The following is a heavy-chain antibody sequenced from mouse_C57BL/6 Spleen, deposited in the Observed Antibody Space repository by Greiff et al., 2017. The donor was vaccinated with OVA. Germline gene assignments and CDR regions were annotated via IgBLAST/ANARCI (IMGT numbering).Heavy chain of an antibody. CDR1: GYTFTDYY. CDR3: ARSSSLYDGYYFYAMDY. J-gene: IGHJ4*01. CDR2: IYPGSGNT. D-gene: IGHD2-3*01. Sequence: QVQLQQSGAELVRPGASVKLSCKASGYTFTDYYINWVKQRPGQGLEWIARIYPGSGNTYYNEKFKGKATLTAEKSSSTAYMQLSSLTSEDSAVYFCARSSSLYDGYYFYAMDYWGQGTSVTVSS. V-gene: IGHV1-76*01.